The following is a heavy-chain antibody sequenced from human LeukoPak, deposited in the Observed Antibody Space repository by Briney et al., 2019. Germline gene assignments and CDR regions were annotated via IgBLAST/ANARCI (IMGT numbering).Heavy chain of an antibody. CDR3: ASRGSYYYDSSEAGAFDI. V-gene: IGHV5-51*01. CDR2: IYPGDSDT. J-gene: IGHJ3*02. CDR1: GYSFTSYW. Sequence: GESLKISCKGSGYSFTSYWIGWVRQMPGKGLEWMGIIYPGDSDTRYSPSFQGQVTISADKSISTAYPQWSSLKAPDTAMYYCASRGSYYYDSSEAGAFDIWGQGTMVTVSS. D-gene: IGHD3-22*01.